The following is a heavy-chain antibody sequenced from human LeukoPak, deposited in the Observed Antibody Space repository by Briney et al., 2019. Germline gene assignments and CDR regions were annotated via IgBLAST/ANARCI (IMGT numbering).Heavy chain of an antibody. D-gene: IGHD6-19*01. V-gene: IGHV4-34*01. J-gene: IGHJ4*02. CDR3: ARGKGAHSSGYYYFDY. CDR2: INHSGST. CDR1: GGSFSGYY. Sequence: PSETLSLTCAVYGGSFSGYYWSWIRQPPGKGLEWIGEINHSGSTNYNPSLKSRVTISVDTSKNQFSLKLSSVTAADTAVDYCARGKGAHSSGYYYFDYWGQGTLVTVS.